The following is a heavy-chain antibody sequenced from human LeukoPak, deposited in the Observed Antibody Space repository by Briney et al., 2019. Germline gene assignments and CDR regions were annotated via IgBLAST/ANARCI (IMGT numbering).Heavy chain of an antibody. Sequence: GGSLSLSCAASGFTFSSYSMNWVRQAPGKGLEWVSSISSSSSYIYYADSVKGRFTISRDNAKNSLYLQMNSLRAEDTAVYYCARDSSSGGWFDPWGQGTLVTVSS. J-gene: IGHJ5*02. CDR2: ISSSSSYI. CDR3: ARDSSSGGWFDP. V-gene: IGHV3-21*01. D-gene: IGHD6-13*01. CDR1: GFTFSSYS.